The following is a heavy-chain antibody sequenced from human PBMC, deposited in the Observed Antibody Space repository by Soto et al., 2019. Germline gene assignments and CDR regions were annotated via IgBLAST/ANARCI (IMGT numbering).Heavy chain of an antibody. V-gene: IGHV3-53*02. D-gene: IGHD2-21*01. CDR3: ARKPPSAIQGWAFGMDV. Sequence: ELQLVETGGGWIQTGGSLRLSCAASGFSISSNYIAWVRQPPGKGLEWVSTTFSGGNTEYAASVKGRCSISRDNYKNTLYLQMANLRVEDTSVYCWARKPPSAIQGWAFGMDVWGQGTTVSVSS. J-gene: IGHJ6*02. CDR1: GFSISSNY. CDR2: TFSGGNT.